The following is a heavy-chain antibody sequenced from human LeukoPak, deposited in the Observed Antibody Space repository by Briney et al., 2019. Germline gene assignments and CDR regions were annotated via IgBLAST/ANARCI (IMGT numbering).Heavy chain of an antibody. D-gene: IGHD4-17*01. Sequence: ASVKVSCKASGDTFTSYGISWVRQAPGQGLEWMGWISAYNGNTNYEQNLQGRVTMTTDTSTSTAYMELRSVRSDDTAVYYCAREGQYGDYVHFQHWGQGTLVTVSS. V-gene: IGHV1-18*01. CDR2: ISAYNGNT. J-gene: IGHJ1*01. CDR1: GDTFTSYG. CDR3: AREGQYGDYVHFQH.